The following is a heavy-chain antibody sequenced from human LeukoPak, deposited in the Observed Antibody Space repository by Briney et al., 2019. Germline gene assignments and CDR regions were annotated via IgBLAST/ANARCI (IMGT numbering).Heavy chain of an antibody. CDR3: ATGIAAAGTLEYYYGMDV. CDR2: IWYDGSNK. J-gene: IGHJ6*02. Sequence: PGGSLRLSCAASGFTFSSYGMHWVRQAPGKGLEWVAVIWYDGSNKYYADSVKGLFTISRDNSKNTLYLQMNSLRAEDTAVYYCATGIAAAGTLEYYYGMDVWGQGTTVTVSS. CDR1: GFTFSSYG. D-gene: IGHD6-13*01. V-gene: IGHV3-33*01.